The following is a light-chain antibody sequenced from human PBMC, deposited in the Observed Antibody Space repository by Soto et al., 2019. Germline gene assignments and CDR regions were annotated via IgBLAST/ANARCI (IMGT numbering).Light chain of an antibody. CDR1: SSDVGGYNY. J-gene: IGLJ1*01. Sequence: QSALTQPPSASGSPGQSVTISCTGTSSDVGGYNYVSWYQQHPGKAPKLMIYEVSKRPSGVPDRFSGSKSDNTASLTVSGLQAEDEADYYCSSSAGSNTRYVFGTGTKLTVL. CDR2: EVS. V-gene: IGLV2-8*01. CDR3: SSSAGSNTRYV.